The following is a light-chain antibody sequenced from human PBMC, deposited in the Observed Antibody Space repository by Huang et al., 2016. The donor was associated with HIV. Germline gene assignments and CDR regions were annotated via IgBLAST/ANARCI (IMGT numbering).Light chain of an antibody. J-gene: IGKJ1*01. V-gene: IGKV3-20*01. CDR3: QQYGSSLWT. Sequence: EIVLTQSPGTLSLSPGERATLSCRASQSVSSSYLAWYQQKPGQAPRLLIYGASSRATGSPDRFSGSVSGTDFTLTISRLEPEDFAVYYCQQYGSSLWTFGQGTKVEIK. CDR2: GAS. CDR1: QSVSSSY.